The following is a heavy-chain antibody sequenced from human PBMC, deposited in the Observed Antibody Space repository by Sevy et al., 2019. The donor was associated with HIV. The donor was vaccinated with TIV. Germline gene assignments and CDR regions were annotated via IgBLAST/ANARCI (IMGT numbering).Heavy chain of an antibody. V-gene: IGHV3-74*01. Sequence: GGSLRLSCAASGFTFRSDWMHWDRQAPGKGLVWVSRINRDGSSTAYADSVKGRFIISRDNAKNTLYLQMNSLRAEDTSVYYCLSEGGDWFDPWGQGTLVTVSS. D-gene: IGHD3-16*01. CDR1: GFTFRSDW. CDR2: INRDGSST. CDR3: LSEGGDWFDP. J-gene: IGHJ5*02.